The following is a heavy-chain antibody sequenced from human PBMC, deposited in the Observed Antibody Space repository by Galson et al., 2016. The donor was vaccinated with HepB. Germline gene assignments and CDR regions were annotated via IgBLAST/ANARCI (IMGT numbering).Heavy chain of an antibody. D-gene: IGHD6-13*01. Sequence: SVXXXCKASGXXFTXXXISXXXQAXXQGLXXMGXXNPSGGXXSYAQKFQGRVTMTRDTSTSTVYMELSSLRSEDTAVYYCARLAAAGDYXDYWGQGTLVTXXX. CDR1: GXXFTXXX. J-gene: IGHJ4*02. CDR3: ARLAAAGDYXDY. CDR2: XNPSGGXX. V-gene: IGHV1-46*01.